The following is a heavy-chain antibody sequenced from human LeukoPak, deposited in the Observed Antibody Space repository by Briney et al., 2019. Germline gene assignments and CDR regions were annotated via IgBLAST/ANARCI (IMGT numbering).Heavy chain of an antibody. CDR3: AKARHYYDSSGYLDY. D-gene: IGHD3-22*01. V-gene: IGHV3-23*01. CDR2: ISGSGGST. Sequence: PGGSLRLSCAASGFTFSSYAMSWVRQAPGKGLEWVSAISGSGGSTYYADSVKGRFTISRDNSKNTLYLQTNGLRAEDTAVYYCAKARHYYDSSGYLDYWGQGTLVTVSS. J-gene: IGHJ4*02. CDR1: GFTFSSYA.